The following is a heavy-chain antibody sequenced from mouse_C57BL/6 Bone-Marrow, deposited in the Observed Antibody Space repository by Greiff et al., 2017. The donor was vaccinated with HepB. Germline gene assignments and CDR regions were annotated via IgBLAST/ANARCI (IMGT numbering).Heavy chain of an antibody. J-gene: IGHJ2*01. CDR3: AKRIYDGYYAPFDY. V-gene: IGHV1-58*01. CDR1: GYTFTSYG. D-gene: IGHD2-3*01. CDR2: IYIGNGYT. Sequence: VHVKQSGAELVRPGSSVKMSCKTSGYTFTSYGINWVKQRPGQGLEWIGYIYIGNGYTEYNEKFKGKATLTSDTSSSTAYMQLSSLTSEDSAIYFCAKRIYDGYYAPFDYWGQGTTLTVSS.